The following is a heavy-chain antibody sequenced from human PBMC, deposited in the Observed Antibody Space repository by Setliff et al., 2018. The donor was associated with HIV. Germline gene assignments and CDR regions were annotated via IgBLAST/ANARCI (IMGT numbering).Heavy chain of an antibody. Sequence: PSETLSLTCIVSRGSISSTSHYWGWVRQSPGRRLEWIGSIYYSGRTYYNPSLKSRVTMSVDTSTNQFSLDLTSVTAADTAVYFCAGEIAPAARLPNVGGPPPPGYYHYMDVWGKGTTVTVS. J-gene: IGHJ6*03. CDR1: RGSISSTSHY. CDR2: IYYSGRT. V-gene: IGHV4-39*07. CDR3: AGEIAPAARLPNVGGPPPPGYYHYMDV. D-gene: IGHD2-8*01.